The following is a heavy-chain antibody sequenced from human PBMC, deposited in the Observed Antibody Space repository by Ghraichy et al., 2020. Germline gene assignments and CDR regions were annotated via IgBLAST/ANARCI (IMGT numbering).Heavy chain of an antibody. CDR2: IKSKTDGGTT. D-gene: IGHD4/OR15-4a*01. J-gene: IGHJ6*02. CDR3: TTPLTDLYYYYYGMDV. Sequence: GGSLRLSCAASGFTFSNAWMSWVRQAPGKGLEWVGRIKSKTDGGTTDYAAPVKGRFTISRDDSKNTLYLQMNSLKTEDTAVYYCTTPLTDLYYYYYGMDVWGQGTTVTVSS. V-gene: IGHV3-15*01. CDR1: GFTFSNAW.